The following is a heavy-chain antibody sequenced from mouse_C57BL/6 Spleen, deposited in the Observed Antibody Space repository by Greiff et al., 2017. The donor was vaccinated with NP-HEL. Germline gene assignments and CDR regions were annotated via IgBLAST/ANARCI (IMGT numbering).Heavy chain of an antibody. V-gene: IGHV1-52*01. Sequence: QVQLKESGAELVRPGSSVKLSCKASGYTFTSYWMHWVKQRPIQGLEWIGNIDPSDSETHYNQKFKDKATLTVDKSSSTAYMQLSSLTSEDSAVYYCASGGLRRYFDYWGQGTTLTVSS. CDR1: GYTFTSYW. CDR3: ASGGLRRYFDY. D-gene: IGHD2-4*01. CDR2: IDPSDSET. J-gene: IGHJ2*01.